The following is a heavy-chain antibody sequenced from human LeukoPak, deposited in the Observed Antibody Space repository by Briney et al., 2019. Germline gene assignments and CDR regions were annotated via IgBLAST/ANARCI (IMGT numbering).Heavy chain of an antibody. CDR2: VRSKANSYAT. Sequence: GGSLRLSCAASGFIFSGSTMHWVRQASGKGLEWVGRVRSKANSYATAYAASMQGRFTIYRDDSKNTAYLQMNSLKIEDTAVYYCTTGVITGSDYWGQGTLVTVSS. V-gene: IGHV3-73*01. D-gene: IGHD2-21*01. J-gene: IGHJ4*02. CDR1: GFIFSGST. CDR3: TTGVITGSDY.